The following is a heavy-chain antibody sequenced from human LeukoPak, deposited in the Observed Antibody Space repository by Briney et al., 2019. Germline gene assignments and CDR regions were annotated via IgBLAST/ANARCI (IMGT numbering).Heavy chain of an antibody. D-gene: IGHD3-10*01. CDR2: IYYSGST. CDR3: ARGGGRGSGSYSPIGGAIRPPDY. J-gene: IGHJ4*02. CDR1: GGSISSYY. V-gene: IGHV4-59*01. Sequence: SETLSLTCTVSGGSISSYYWSWIRQPPGKGLEWIGYIYYSGSTNYNPSLKSRVTISVDTSKNQFSLKLSSVTAADTAVYYCARGGGRGSGSYSPIGGAIRPPDYWGQGTLVTVSS.